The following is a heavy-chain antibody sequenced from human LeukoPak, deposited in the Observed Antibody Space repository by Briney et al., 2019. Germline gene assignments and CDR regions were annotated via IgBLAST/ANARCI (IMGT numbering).Heavy chain of an antibody. CDR2: ISSSDNTI. CDR3: ARDINWVGGY. V-gene: IGHV3-48*03. CDR1: GFTFSSYE. J-gene: IGHJ4*02. Sequence: GGSLRLSCAASGFTFSSYEMNWVRQAPGKGLEWVSYISSSDNTIYYADSVKGRFTISRDNAENSLYLQMNSLRAEDTAVYYCARDINWVGGYWGQGTLVTVSS. D-gene: IGHD7-27*01.